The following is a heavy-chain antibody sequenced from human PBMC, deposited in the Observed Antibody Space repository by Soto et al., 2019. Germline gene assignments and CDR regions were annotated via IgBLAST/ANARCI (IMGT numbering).Heavy chain of an antibody. V-gene: IGHV4-59*01. J-gene: IGHJ3*02. CDR3: ASGFYDSRGYSEAFDI. Sequence: ETLSLTCTVSGGSISGDHWNWIRQPPGKGLEWIAYVSSSGSTKYNPSLKSRVTISIDTTKNQFSLRLSSVTAAHTAVYYCASGFYDSRGYSEAFDIWGQGTKVTVSS. D-gene: IGHD3-22*01. CDR1: GGSISGDH. CDR2: VSSSGST.